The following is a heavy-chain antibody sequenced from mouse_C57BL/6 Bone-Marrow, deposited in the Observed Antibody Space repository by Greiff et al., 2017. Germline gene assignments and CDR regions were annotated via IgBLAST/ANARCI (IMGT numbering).Heavy chain of an antibody. CDR3: TTKGGYWYFDV. J-gene: IGHJ1*03. V-gene: IGHV14-4*01. Sequence: EVQLQQSGAELVRPGDSVKLSCTASGFNIKDDYMHWVKQRLEQGLEWIGWSDPENGDTEYTSKFQGKATITADTSSNTAYLQLSRLTSEDTAVYYCTTKGGYWYFDVWGTGTTVTVSS. CDR2: SDPENGDT. CDR1: GFNIKDDY.